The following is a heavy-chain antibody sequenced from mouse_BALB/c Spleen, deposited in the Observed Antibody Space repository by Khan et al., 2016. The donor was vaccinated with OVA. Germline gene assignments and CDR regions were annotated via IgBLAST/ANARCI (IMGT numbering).Heavy chain of an antibody. J-gene: IGHJ3*01. CDR1: GYSITSDYA. CDR3: ARSLHYDYGRSPY. Sequence: EVQLQQSGPGLVKPSQSLSLTCTVTGYSITSDYAWNWIRQFPGNKLEWMGYISYSGSTSYNPSLKIRISITRDTSKNQFFLQLDSLTTEDTATYYCARSLHYDYGRSPYWGQGTLVTVSA. V-gene: IGHV3-2*02. CDR2: ISYSGST. D-gene: IGHD1-1*01.